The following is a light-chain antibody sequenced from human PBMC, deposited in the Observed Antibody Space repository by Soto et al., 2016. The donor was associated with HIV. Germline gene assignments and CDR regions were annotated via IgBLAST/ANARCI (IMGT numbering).Light chain of an antibody. CDR2: DDN. CDR3: QVWDSSGDHVV. Sequence: SYELTQPPSVSVAPGKTASITCGANNVGSKSVHWYQQKPGQAPVLVVYDDNDRPSGIPDRLSGSNSGNTATLTISRVEAGDEADYYCQVWDSSGDHVVFGGGTKLTVL. V-gene: IGLV3-21*03. J-gene: IGLJ2*01. CDR1: NVGSKS.